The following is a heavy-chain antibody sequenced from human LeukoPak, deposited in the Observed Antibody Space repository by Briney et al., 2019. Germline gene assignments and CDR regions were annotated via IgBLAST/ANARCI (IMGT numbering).Heavy chain of an antibody. V-gene: IGHV3-23*01. CDR2: ISGSGDNT. J-gene: IGHJ6*03. D-gene: IGHD5-18*01. CDR3: TTDYNKAMADYYYYYMDV. CDR1: GFTVSSNY. Sequence: GGSLRLSCAASGFTVSSNYMSWVRQAPRKGLEWVSIISGSGDNTHYADSVKGRVTISRDNSKNTLYLQMNSLKTEDTAVYYCTTDYNKAMADYYYYYMDVWGKGTTVTVSS.